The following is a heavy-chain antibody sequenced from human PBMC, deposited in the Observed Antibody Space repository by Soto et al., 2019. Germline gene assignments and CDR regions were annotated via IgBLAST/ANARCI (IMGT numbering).Heavy chain of an antibody. Sequence: PGESLKISCKGSGYSFTSYWISWVRQMPGKGLEWMGRIDPSDSYTNYSPSFQGHVTISADKSISTAYLQWSSLKASDTAMCYCARLAPHYYGSGSYGAGWGQGTLVTVSS. D-gene: IGHD3-10*01. CDR2: IDPSDSYT. V-gene: IGHV5-10-1*01. CDR1: GYSFTSYW. J-gene: IGHJ4*02. CDR3: ARLAPHYYGSGSYGAG.